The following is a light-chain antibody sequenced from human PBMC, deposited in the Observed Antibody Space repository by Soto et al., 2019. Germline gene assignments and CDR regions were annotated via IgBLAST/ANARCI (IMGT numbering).Light chain of an antibody. J-gene: IGKJ4*01. CDR2: GAS. Sequence: EIVLTQSPGTLSLSPGERATLSCRASQSVSSSYLAWYQQKPGQAPRLLVYGASSRATSIPDRFSGSGSGTDFTLTISRLEPEDFAVYYWQQYGSSPLTFGGRTKVEIK. CDR1: QSVSSSY. V-gene: IGKV3-20*01. CDR3: QQYGSSPLT.